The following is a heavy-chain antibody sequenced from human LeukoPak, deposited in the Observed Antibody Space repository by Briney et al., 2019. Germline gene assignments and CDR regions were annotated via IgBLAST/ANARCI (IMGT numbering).Heavy chain of an antibody. D-gene: IGHD2-21*02. V-gene: IGHV3-73*01. J-gene: IGHJ5*02. CDR2: ISSKANSYAT. CDR1: GFTFSGSA. CDR3: TTGGNFYDGSTWFDP. Sequence: GGSLRLSCAASGFTFSGSAMHWVRQASGKGLEWVARISSKANSYATAYAASVKGRFTISRDDSSNTAYLQMSTLKTEDTALYYCTTGGNFYDGSTWFDPWGQGTLVTVSS.